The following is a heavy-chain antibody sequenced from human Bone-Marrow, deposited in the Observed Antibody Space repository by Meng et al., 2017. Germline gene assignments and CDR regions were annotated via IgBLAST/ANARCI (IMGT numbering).Heavy chain of an antibody. CDR1: GFTFSSYE. J-gene: IGHJ6*02. V-gene: IGHV3-48*03. CDR2: ISSSGSTI. D-gene: IGHD1-26*01. CDR3: ARDRYSGSYYNGMDV. Sequence: GGSLRLSCAASGFTFSSYEMNWVRQAPGKGLEWVSYISSSGSTIYYADSVKGRFTISRDNAKNSLYLQMNSLRAEDTAVYYCARDRYSGSYYNGMDVWGQGNTVNVAS.